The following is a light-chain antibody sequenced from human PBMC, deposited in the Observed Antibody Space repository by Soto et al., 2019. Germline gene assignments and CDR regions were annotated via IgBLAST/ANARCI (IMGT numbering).Light chain of an antibody. CDR1: QSVSSY. CDR2: DAS. V-gene: IGKV3-11*01. Sequence: EIVLTQSPATLSLSPGERATLSCRASQSVSSYLAWYQQKPGQAPRLLIYDASNRATGIPARFSGSGSGIDFTLTISSLEPEDFAVYYCQQRSNWRPIFTFGPGTKVDIK. CDR3: QQRSNWRPIFT. J-gene: IGKJ3*01.